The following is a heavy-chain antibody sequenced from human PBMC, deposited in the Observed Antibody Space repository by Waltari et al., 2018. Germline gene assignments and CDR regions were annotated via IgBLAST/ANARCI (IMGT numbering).Heavy chain of an antibody. J-gene: IGHJ4*02. CDR2: IKQSGSGK. CDR1: GFTFSSYW. V-gene: IGHV3-7*04. D-gene: IGHD1-7*01. CDR3: AGETSKRKQALDY. Sequence: EVQLVESGGGLVQPGGSLRLSCAASGFTFSSYWMSWVRQAPGKGVGWVGKIKQSGSGKYYGDSGKGRFTISRENAKNSMYLQMNSLGAEDTAVYYCAGETSKRKQALDYWGQGTLGTGSS.